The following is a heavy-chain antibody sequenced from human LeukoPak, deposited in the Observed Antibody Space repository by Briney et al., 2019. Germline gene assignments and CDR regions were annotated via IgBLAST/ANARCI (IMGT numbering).Heavy chain of an antibody. CDR3: ANASSHRIGAGGDY. J-gene: IGHJ4*02. CDR1: GFTFSNYW. D-gene: IGHD6-13*01. Sequence: GGSLRLSCAASGFTFSNYWMHWVRQAPGKGLVWVSRINSDGSSRNYADPVKGRFTISRDNAKNTLYLQMNSLRAEDTAVYYCANASSHRIGAGGDYWGQGTLVTVSS. CDR2: INSDGSSR. V-gene: IGHV3-74*01.